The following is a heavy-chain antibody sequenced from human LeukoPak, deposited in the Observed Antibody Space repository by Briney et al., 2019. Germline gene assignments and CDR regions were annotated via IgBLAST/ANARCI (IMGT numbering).Heavy chain of an antibody. V-gene: IGHV3-11*01. J-gene: IGHJ1*01. CDR2: ISSSGSTI. Sequence: PGGSLRLSCAASGFTFSDYYMSWIRQAPGKGLEWVSYISSSGSTIYYADSVKGRFTISRDNAKNSLYLQMNSLRAEDTAVYYCANFIAAAGTYFQYWGQGTLVTVSS. CDR3: ANFIAAAGTYFQY. CDR1: GFTFSDYY. D-gene: IGHD6-13*01.